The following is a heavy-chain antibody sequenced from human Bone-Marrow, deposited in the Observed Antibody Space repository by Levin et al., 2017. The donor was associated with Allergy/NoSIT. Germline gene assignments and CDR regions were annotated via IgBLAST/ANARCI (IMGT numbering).Heavy chain of an antibody. CDR2: MYHSGST. J-gene: IGHJ4*02. CDR1: GYSINTGYY. V-gene: IGHV4-38-2*01. Sequence: SETLSLTCAVSGYSINTGYYWGWIRQPPGKGLEWIATMYHSGSTYYNSPLKSRVTISLDTSKNELSLRLTSMTAADTGVYYCARWTYYGDHPQHYYFDSWGQGALVTVSS. D-gene: IGHD4-17*01. CDR3: ARWTYYGDHPQHYYFDS.